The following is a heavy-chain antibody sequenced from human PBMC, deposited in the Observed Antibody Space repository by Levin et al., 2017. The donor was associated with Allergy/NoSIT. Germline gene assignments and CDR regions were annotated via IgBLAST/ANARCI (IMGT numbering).Heavy chain of an antibody. CDR1: GFTFSSYA. Sequence: LGESLKISCAASGFTFSSYAMSWVRQAPGKGLEWVSAISGSGGSTYYADSVKGRFTISRDNSKNTLYLQMNSLRAEDTAVYYCAKMGYRWELLGAFDIWGQGTMVTVSS. D-gene: IGHD1-26*01. V-gene: IGHV3-23*01. CDR3: AKMGYRWELLGAFDI. J-gene: IGHJ3*02. CDR2: ISGSGGST.